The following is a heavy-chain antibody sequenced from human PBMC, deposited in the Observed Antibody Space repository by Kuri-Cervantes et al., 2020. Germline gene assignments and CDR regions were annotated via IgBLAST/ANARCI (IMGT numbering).Heavy chain of an antibody. CDR2: ISYDGSNK. CDR1: GFTFSSYA. J-gene: IGHJ3*02. V-gene: IGHV3-30-3*01. Sequence: GGSLRLSCAASGFTFSSYAMHWVRQAPGKGLEWVAVISYDGSNKYYADSVKGRFTISRDNSKNTLYLQMNSLGAEDPAVYYCARDRLRLVSDDAFDIWGHETMVTVSS. D-gene: IGHD6-19*01. CDR3: ARDRLRLVSDDAFDI.